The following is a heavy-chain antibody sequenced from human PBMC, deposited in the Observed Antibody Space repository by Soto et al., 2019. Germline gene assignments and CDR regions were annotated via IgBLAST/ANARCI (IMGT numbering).Heavy chain of an antibody. D-gene: IGHD2-8*01. CDR2: IWHDGVEK. Sequence: WGSLRLSCAASGFTFNKYVIHWVRQAPGKGLEWVAVIWHDGVEKYYADSVKDRFTISRDDSKKMVYLQMKSLRVDDTATYYCAKDGDRTYCSNGNCAFFDSWGQGALLTV. CDR3: AKDGDRTYCSNGNCAFFDS. V-gene: IGHV3-33*06. J-gene: IGHJ4*02. CDR1: GFTFNKYV.